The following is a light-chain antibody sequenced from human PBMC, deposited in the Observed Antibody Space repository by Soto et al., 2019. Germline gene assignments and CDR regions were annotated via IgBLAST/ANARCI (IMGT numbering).Light chain of an antibody. J-gene: IGLJ2*01. CDR1: SSDVGDYNY. V-gene: IGLV2-14*01. Sequence: QSALTQPASVSGSPGQSITSSCTGTSSDVGDYNYVSWYQQRPGKAPRLMIYDVSNRPSGVSHRFSGSKSGNTASLTISGLQAEDEADYYCSSYRRGNTLVFGGGTKLTVL. CDR3: SSYRRGNTLV. CDR2: DVS.